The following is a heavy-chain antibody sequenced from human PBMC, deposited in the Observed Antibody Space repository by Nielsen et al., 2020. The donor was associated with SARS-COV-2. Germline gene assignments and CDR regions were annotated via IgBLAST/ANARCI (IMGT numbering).Heavy chain of an antibody. CDR1: GFTLSNYN. CDR2: INRDGSVT. Sequence: GESLKISCAASGFTLSNYNMHWVRQGPGKGLVWVSRINRDGSVTNYADSVKGRFTISRDNGGNTLYLQVNSLKTEDTGVYYCTTVPYASGSYYNGGFDSWGQGTLVTVSS. D-gene: IGHD3-10*01. CDR3: TTVPYASGSYYNGGFDS. V-gene: IGHV3-74*01. J-gene: IGHJ5*01.